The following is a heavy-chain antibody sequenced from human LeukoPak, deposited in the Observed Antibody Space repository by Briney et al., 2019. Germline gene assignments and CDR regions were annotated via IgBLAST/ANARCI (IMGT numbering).Heavy chain of an antibody. CDR1: GFTFSSYA. Sequence: GGSLRLSCAASGFTFSSYALHWVRQAPGKGLEWVAVISYDGSTNYYADSVKGRFTISRDSSKNTLYLQMNSLRAEGTAVYYCARDAGAARYHGMDVWGQGTTVTVPS. J-gene: IGHJ6*02. CDR2: ISYDGSTN. D-gene: IGHD6-13*01. CDR3: ARDAGAARYHGMDV. V-gene: IGHV3-30*04.